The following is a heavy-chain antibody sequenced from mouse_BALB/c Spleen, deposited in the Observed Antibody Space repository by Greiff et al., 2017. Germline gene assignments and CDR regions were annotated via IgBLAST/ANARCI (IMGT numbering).Heavy chain of an antibody. CDR1: GYSITSGYY. Sequence: ESGPGLVKPSQSLSLTCSVTGYSITSGYYWNWIRQFPGNKLEWMGYISYDGSNNYNPSLKNRISITRDTSKNQFFLKLNSVTTEDTATYYCAREVRYDHYFDYWGQGTTLTVSS. J-gene: IGHJ2*01. D-gene: IGHD2-14*01. CDR2: ISYDGSN. V-gene: IGHV3-6*02. CDR3: AREVRYDHYFDY.